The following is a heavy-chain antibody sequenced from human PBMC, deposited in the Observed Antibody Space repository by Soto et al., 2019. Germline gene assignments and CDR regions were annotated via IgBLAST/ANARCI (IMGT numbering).Heavy chain of an antibody. J-gene: IGHJ4*02. Sequence: QVHLVESGAEVKKPGASVKVSCQGSGYAFTTYGITWVRQAPGQGLEWMGWISAHSGNTNDAQKQKRSVTVTTDTAPSPAYTELRSVTYDDTAVDHCARGRDGDYWGQGDLVNVSS. D-gene: IGHD6-6*01. V-gene: IGHV1-18*01. CDR1: GYAFTTYG. CDR3: ARGRDGDY. CDR2: ISAHSGNT.